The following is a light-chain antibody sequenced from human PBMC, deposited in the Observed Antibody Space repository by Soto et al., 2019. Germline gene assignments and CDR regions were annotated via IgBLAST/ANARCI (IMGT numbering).Light chain of an antibody. CDR3: QQYNIDWT. J-gene: IGKJ1*01. Sequence: DIQMTQSPSTLSASVGDRVTITCRASQSISAWLAWYQQKSGKAPKLLIYKASYLESGVPSRFTGSGSGTEFTLTISSLQPDDFATYYCQQYNIDWTFGQGTKVEIK. V-gene: IGKV1-5*03. CDR1: QSISAW. CDR2: KAS.